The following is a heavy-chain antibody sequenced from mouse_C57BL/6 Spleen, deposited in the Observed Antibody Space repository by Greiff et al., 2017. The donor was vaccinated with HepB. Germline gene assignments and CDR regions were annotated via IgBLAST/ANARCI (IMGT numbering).Heavy chain of an antibody. CDR1: GYTFTDYY. J-gene: IGHJ4*01. CDR3: AREGLRERYYAMDY. V-gene: IGHV1-76*01. Sequence: QVQLQQSGAELVRPGASVKLSCKASGYTFTDYYINWVKQRPGQGLEWIARIYPGSGNTYYNEKFKGKATLTAEKSSSTAYMQLSSLTSEDSAVYFCAREGLRERYYAMDYWGQGTSVTVSS. CDR2: IYPGSGNT. D-gene: IGHD2-2*01.